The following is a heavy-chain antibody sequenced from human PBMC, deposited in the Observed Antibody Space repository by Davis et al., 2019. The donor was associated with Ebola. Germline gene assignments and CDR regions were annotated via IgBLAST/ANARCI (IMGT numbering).Heavy chain of an antibody. CDR1: GYTFTSYY. V-gene: IGHV1-46*01. CDR2: INPSGGST. J-gene: IGHJ6*03. CDR3: ARNSNSWTKYMDV. D-gene: IGHD2-2*01. Sequence: ASVQVSCKASGYTFTSYYRHCLRQAPGQGLEWMGIINPSGGSTSYAQKFQGRVTMTRDTSTSTVYMELSSLRSEDTAVYYCARNSNSWTKYMDVWGKGTTVTVSS.